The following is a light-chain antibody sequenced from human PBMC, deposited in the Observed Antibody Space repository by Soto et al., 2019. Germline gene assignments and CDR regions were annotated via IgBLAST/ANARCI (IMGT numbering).Light chain of an antibody. J-gene: IGLJ1*01. V-gene: IGLV2-14*01. CDR3: SSYTSSNTLV. CDR1: SSDVGGYNY. CDR2: EVS. Sequence: QSALTQPASVSGSPGRSITISCTGTSSDVGGYNYVSWYQQHPGKAPQLMIYEVSNRPSGVSNRFSGSKSGNTASLTISGLQAEDEADYYCSSYTSSNTLVFGTGTKV.